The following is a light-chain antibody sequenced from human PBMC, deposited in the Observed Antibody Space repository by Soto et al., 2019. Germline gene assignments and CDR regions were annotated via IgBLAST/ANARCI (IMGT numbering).Light chain of an antibody. CDR3: QQAFRFPRT. CDR1: QAINGW. V-gene: IGKV1-12*01. J-gene: IGKJ2*02. CDR2: VAS. Sequence: DIQMTQSPPSVSASVGDRVTITCRASQAINGWLSWYQQKPGKAPKLLISVASRLESGVPSRFSGSGAGTEFSLTVTSLQPEDFATYYCQQAFRFPRTFGQGTRLEI.